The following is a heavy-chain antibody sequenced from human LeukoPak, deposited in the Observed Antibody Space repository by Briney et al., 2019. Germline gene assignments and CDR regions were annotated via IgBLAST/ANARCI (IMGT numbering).Heavy chain of an antibody. CDR3: AREPHKIDYCSGGSCSPY. J-gene: IGHJ4*02. Sequence: GGSLRLSCAASGFTFTSYIMNWVRQAPGKGLEWVSSISGGSVYIYYADSVKGRFTTSRDNAKNSLYLQMNSLRAEDTAVYYCAREPHKIDYCSGGSCSPYWGQGTLVTVSS. CDR1: GFTFTSYI. D-gene: IGHD2-15*01. V-gene: IGHV3-21*01. CDR2: ISGGSVYI.